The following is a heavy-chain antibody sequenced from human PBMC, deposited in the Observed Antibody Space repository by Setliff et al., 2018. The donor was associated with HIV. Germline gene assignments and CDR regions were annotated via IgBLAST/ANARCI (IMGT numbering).Heavy chain of an antibody. V-gene: IGHV1-2*02. CDR1: GYTFTGYY. D-gene: IGHD2-2*01. Sequence: ASVKVSCKASGYTFTGYYMHWVRQAPGQGLEWMGWINPNSGGTNYAQKFQGRVTMTRDTSISTAYMELRSLRSDDTAVYYCARPLPIGGYCSSTSCQGAFDMWGQGTMVTVSS. CDR3: ARPLPIGGYCSSTSCQGAFDM. J-gene: IGHJ3*02. CDR2: INPNSGGT.